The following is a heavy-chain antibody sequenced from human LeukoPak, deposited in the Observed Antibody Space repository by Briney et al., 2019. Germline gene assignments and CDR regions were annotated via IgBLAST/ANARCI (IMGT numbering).Heavy chain of an antibody. V-gene: IGHV3-7*01. CDR1: GFTFSSYW. Sequence: SGGSLRLSCAASGFTFSSYWMSWVRQAPGKGLEWVANIKQDGSEKYYVDSVKGRFTISRDNAKNSLYLQMNSLRAEDTAVYYCARVPRITMVRGATNDAFDIWGQGTMVTVSS. J-gene: IGHJ3*02. D-gene: IGHD3-10*01. CDR3: ARVPRITMVRGATNDAFDI. CDR2: IKQDGSEK.